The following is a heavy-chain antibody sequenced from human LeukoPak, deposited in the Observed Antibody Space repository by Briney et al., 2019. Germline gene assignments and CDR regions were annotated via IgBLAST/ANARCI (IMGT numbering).Heavy chain of an antibody. CDR3: ARGSRECSSASCNTIYYYSGMDV. CDR1: GGSISSSSYY. Sequence: SETLSLTCTVSGGSISSSSYYWGWIRQPPGKGLEWIASIHYTGSTYSNPSLMSRVTISEDTPKNQHPLRLTSVTAADTAIYYCARGSRECSSASCNTIYYYSGMDVWGQGTTVTVSS. J-gene: IGHJ6*02. V-gene: IGHV4-39*02. D-gene: IGHD2-2*01. CDR2: IHYTGST.